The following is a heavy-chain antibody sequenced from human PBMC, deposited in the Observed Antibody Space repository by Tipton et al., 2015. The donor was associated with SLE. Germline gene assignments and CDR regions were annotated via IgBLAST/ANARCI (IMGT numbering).Heavy chain of an antibody. CDR1: GYSISSGYY. CDR2: IYHSGST. CDR3: ASPGYSYGY. D-gene: IGHD5-18*01. Sequence: TLSLTCAVSGYSISSGYYWGWIRQPPGKGLEWIGSIYHSGSTYYNPSLKSRVTISVDTSKNQFSLKLSSVTAADTAVYYCASPGYSYGYWGQGTLVTVSS. J-gene: IGHJ4*02. V-gene: IGHV4-38-2*01.